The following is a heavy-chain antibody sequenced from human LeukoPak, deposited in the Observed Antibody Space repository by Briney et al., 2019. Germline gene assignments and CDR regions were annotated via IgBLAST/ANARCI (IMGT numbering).Heavy chain of an antibody. D-gene: IGHD6-13*01. CDR3: ASDGVGSSRWFY. CDR2: IYHSGNS. J-gene: IGHJ4*02. CDR1: CCSISSISYY. Sequence: PSETLSFTCNGSCCSISSISYYWRWIRQAPGKMLEWVGGIYHSGNSYNNPSLRSRGTISINTSKNQFALKLSYVTAADSAVYYCASDGVGSSRWFYWGQGALVTVSS. V-gene: IGHV4-39*06.